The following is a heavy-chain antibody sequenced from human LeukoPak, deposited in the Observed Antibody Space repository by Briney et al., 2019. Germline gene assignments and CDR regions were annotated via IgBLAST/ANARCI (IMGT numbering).Heavy chain of an antibody. CDR3: ARVDSSSWDCYFDY. CDR2: INPNSGGT. J-gene: IGHJ4*02. CDR1: GHTFTGYY. V-gene: IGHV1-2*02. D-gene: IGHD6-13*01. Sequence: ASVKVSCKASGHTFTGYYMHWVRQAPGQGLEWMGWINPNSGGTNYAQKFQGRVTMTRDTSISTAYMELSRLRSDDTAVYYCARVDSSSWDCYFDYWGQGTLVAVSS.